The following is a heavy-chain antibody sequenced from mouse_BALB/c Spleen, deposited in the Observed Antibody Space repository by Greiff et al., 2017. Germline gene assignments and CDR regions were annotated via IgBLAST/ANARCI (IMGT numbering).Heavy chain of an antibody. J-gene: IGHJ3*01. Sequence: VQLVESGPGLVQPSQSLSITCTVSGFSLTSYGVHWVRQSPGKGLEWLGVIWSGGSTDYNAAFISRLSISKDNSKSQVFFKMNSLQANDTAIYYCARYYRYDGAWFAYWGQGTLVTVSA. D-gene: IGHD2-14*01. CDR3: ARYYRYDGAWFAY. CDR1: GFSLTSYG. CDR2: IWSGGST. V-gene: IGHV2-2*02.